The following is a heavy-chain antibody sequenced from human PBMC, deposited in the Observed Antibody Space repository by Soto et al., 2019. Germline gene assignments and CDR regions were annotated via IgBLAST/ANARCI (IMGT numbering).Heavy chain of an antibody. Sequence: PGESLKISCNGSGYSFANDCIAWVRQMPGKGLEWMGIFYSGDSDTRYSPSFQGQVVISGDKSINTAYLQWTSLKASDTAMYYCARGSSGFYDYWGQGTLVTV. D-gene: IGHD6-19*01. V-gene: IGHV5-51*01. CDR2: FYSGDSDT. J-gene: IGHJ4*02. CDR3: ARGSSGFYDY. CDR1: GYSFANDC.